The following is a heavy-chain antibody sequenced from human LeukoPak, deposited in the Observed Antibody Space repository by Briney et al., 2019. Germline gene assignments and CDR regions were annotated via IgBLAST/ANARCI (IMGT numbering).Heavy chain of an antibody. V-gene: IGHV1-8*01. J-gene: IGHJ4*02. Sequence: ASVKVSCKASGYTFTSFDINWVRQASGQGLEWMGWMNPNSGNTGYAQKFQGRVTMTRSTSVSPAYMELSSLRSEDTAVYYCARGTPYCSSASCYNYWGQGTLVTVSS. CDR1: GYTFTSFD. D-gene: IGHD2-2*02. CDR2: MNPNSGNT. CDR3: ARGTPYCSSASCYNY.